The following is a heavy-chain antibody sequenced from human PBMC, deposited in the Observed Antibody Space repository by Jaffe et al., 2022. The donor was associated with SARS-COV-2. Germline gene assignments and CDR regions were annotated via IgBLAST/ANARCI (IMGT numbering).Heavy chain of an antibody. D-gene: IGHD3-22*01. J-gene: IGHJ4*02. CDR1: GGSINSFY. Sequence: QVQLQESGPGLVKPSETLSLTCTVSGGSINSFYWSWFRQPPGKRLEWIGHVYYSGNTKSNPSLKSRVTISVDTSKNQFSLKLSSVTAADTAIYYCARHSSGERTTFDHWGQGTLVTVSS. CDR2: VYYSGNT. V-gene: IGHV4-59*08. CDR3: ARHSSGERTTFDH.